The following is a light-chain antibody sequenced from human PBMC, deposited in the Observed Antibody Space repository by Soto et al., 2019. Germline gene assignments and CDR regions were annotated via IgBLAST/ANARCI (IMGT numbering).Light chain of an antibody. V-gene: IGLV2-14*01. CDR3: SSYTCSRTLV. J-gene: IGLJ1*01. Sequence: QSVLTQPASVSGSPGQSITISCTGTSSDVGAYNYVSWYQQHPGRAPKLMIYEVSYRPSGVSNRFSGSKSANTASLTISGLQSEDESDYYCSSYTCSRTLVFGTGTKVTVL. CDR1: SSDVGAYNY. CDR2: EVS.